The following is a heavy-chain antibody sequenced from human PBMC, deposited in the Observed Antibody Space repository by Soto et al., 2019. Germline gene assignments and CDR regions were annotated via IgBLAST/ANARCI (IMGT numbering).Heavy chain of an antibody. Sequence: SQTLSLTCVISGDSVSSNSAAWNWIRQSPSRGLEWLGRTYYRSKWYNDYAVSVKSRITINPDTSKNQFSLQLNSVTPEDTAVYYCARDYYDSSGYYYRAFDIWGQGTMVTVSS. CDR3: ARDYYDSSGYYYRAFDI. J-gene: IGHJ3*02. D-gene: IGHD3-22*01. CDR1: GDSVSSNSAA. CDR2: TYYRSKWYN. V-gene: IGHV6-1*01.